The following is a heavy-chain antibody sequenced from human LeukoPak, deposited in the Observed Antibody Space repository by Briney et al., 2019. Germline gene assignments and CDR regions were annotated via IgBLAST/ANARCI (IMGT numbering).Heavy chain of an antibody. D-gene: IGHD3-9*01. V-gene: IGHV7-4-1*02. CDR1: GYTFTSYA. Sequence: ASVKVSCKASGYTFTSYAMNWVRQAPGQGLEGMGWINTNTGNPTYAQGFTGRFVFSLDTSVSTAYLQISSLKAEDTAVYYCARARYYDILTGYYPVDYWGQGTLVTVSS. CDR3: ARARYYDILTGYYPVDY. CDR2: INTNTGNP. J-gene: IGHJ4*02.